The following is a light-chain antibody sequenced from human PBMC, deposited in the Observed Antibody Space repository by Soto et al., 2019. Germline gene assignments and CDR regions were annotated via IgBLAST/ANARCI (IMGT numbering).Light chain of an antibody. CDR2: SAS. CDR1: QDIGYF. J-gene: IGKJ3*01. Sequence: DIQMTQSPSSLSAAVGDRVTITCRASQDIGYFLTWYQQRPGRVPKLIIYSASSLLSGAPSRFSGSGSGTDFTLTIFNLPPDDVATYYCQKYDSAPFTFGPGTRVEI. CDR3: QKYDSAPFT. V-gene: IGKV1-27*01.